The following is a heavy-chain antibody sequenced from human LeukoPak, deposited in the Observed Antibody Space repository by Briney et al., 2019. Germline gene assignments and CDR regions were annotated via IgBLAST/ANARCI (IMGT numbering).Heavy chain of an antibody. CDR2: IYPGDSDT. J-gene: IGHJ3*02. Sequence: GESLKISCKGSGYSFTSYWIGWVRQMPGKGLEWMGIIYPGDSDTRYSPSFQGQVTISADKSISTAYLQWSSLKASDTAMYYCARHPPAYYYDSSDSRAFDIWGQGTMVTVSS. CDR1: GYSFTSYW. CDR3: ARHPPAYYYDSSDSRAFDI. V-gene: IGHV5-51*01. D-gene: IGHD3-22*01.